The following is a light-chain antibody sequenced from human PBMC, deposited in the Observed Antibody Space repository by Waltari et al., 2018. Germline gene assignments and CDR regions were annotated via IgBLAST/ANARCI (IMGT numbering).Light chain of an antibody. J-gene: IGLJ2*01. V-gene: IGLV3-27*01. CDR3: YSAADNNLRV. CDR2: KDS. Sequence: SYELTQPSSVSVSPGQTARITCSGAVLAKKYARWFQQKPGQAPVLVIYKDSERPSGIPERFSGSSSGTTVTLTISGAQVEDEADYYCYSAADNNLRVFGGGTKLTVL. CDR1: VLAKKY.